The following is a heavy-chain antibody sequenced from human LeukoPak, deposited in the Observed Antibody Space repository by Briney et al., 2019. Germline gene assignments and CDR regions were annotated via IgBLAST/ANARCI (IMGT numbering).Heavy chain of an antibody. V-gene: IGHV1-2*02. J-gene: IGHJ4*02. Sequence: GASVKVSCKASGYTFTGYYMHWVRQAPGQGLEWMGWINPNSGGTNYAQKFQGRVTMTRDTPISTAYMELSRLRSDDTAVYYCARDFDCGGDCSGLDYWGQGTLVTVSS. CDR3: ARDFDCGGDCSGLDY. CDR1: GYTFTGYY. D-gene: IGHD2-21*01. CDR2: INPNSGGT.